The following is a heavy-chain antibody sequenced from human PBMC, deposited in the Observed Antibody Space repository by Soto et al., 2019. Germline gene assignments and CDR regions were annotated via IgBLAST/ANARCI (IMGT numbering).Heavy chain of an antibody. CDR2: IYHSGTT. V-gene: IGHV4-38-2*01. Sequence: SETLSLTCGVSGYSLTSGYHWGWIRQPPGKGLEWIGTIYHSGTTYYNPSLMSRVTMSVDTSKNQFSLKVTSATAADTAVYFCVRVYGRSSCFFDSWGQGTLVTVSS. CDR3: VRVYGRSSCFFDS. J-gene: IGHJ4*02. D-gene: IGHD6-6*01. CDR1: GYSLTSGYH.